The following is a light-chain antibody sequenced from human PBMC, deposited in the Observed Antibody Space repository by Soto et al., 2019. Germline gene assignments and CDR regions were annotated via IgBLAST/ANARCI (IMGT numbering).Light chain of an antibody. Sequence: EIQMTQSPSSVSASVGDRVAITCRASQGISTWLAWYQQKAGKAPNLLIYGASNLHSGVPSRFSGSGSGTNFTLTIRSLQPEDFATYYCQQANSFPITCGQGTRLEIK. J-gene: IGKJ5*01. CDR2: GAS. CDR3: QQANSFPIT. V-gene: IGKV1-12*01. CDR1: QGISTW.